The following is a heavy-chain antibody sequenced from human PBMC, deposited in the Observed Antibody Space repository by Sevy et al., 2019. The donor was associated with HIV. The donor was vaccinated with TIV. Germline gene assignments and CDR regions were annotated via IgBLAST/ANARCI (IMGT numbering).Heavy chain of an antibody. CDR2: LNWDSGSV. CDR3: AKDIGATGIAVVAN. CDR1: GFTFDDFA. Sequence: GGSLRLSCAASGFTFDDFAMHWVRQVPGKGLEWVSGLNWDSGSVAYADSVKGRFTISRDNAKNALFLQMNSLRAEDTALCYCAKDIGATGIAVVANWGQGIQVTVSS. J-gene: IGHJ4*02. V-gene: IGHV3-9*01. D-gene: IGHD6-19*01.